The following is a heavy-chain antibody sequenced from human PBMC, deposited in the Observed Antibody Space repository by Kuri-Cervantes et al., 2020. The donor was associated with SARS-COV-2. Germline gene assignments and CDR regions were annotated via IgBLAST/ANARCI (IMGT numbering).Heavy chain of an antibody. CDR2: IYYSGST. Sequence: SETMSPTCTVSGGSISSYYWSWIRQPPGKGLEWIGYIYYSGSTNYNPSLKSRVTISVDTSKNQFSLKLSSVTAADTAVYYCARVVVWSGYYFDYWGQGTLVTVSS. CDR1: GGSISSYY. CDR3: ARVVVWSGYYFDY. V-gene: IGHV4-59*01. D-gene: IGHD3-3*01. J-gene: IGHJ4*02.